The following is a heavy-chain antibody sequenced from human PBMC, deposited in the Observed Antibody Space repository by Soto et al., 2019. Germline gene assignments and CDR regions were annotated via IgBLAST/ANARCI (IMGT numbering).Heavy chain of an antibody. V-gene: IGHV4-39*01. Sequence: PSGTLSLTCTVSGGSISSSSYYWGWIRQPPGKGLEWIGSIYYSGSTYYNPSLKSRVSISVDTSKKQFSLKLSSVTAADTAVYYCARRESSGYDYFDYWGQATLCT. CDR3: ARRESSGYDYFDY. CDR2: IYYSGST. J-gene: IGHJ4*02. D-gene: IGHD5-12*01. CDR1: GGSISSSSYY.